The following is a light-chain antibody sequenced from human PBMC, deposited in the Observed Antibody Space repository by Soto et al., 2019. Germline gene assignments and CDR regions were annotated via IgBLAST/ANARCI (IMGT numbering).Light chain of an antibody. CDR1: QSVLSSSNNKNY. CDR2: WAS. J-gene: IGKJ1*01. Sequence: DIVMTQSPDSLSVSLGERATINCKSSQSVLSSSNNKNYLAWYQQKPGQPPKLLIYWASTRESGVPDRFSGSGSGTDFTLTISSLQAEDVAVYYCQQYYSTRTFGQGTNVEIK. CDR3: QQYYSTRT. V-gene: IGKV4-1*01.